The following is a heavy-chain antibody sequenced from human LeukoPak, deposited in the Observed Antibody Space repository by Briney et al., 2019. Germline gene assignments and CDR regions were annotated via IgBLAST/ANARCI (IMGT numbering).Heavy chain of an antibody. CDR1: GFTFSSYA. J-gene: IGHJ4*02. V-gene: IGHV3-48*03. Sequence: PGGSLRLSCAASGFTFSSYAMHWVRQAPGKGLEWVSYISYNGDTIYYADSVKGRFTVSRDNAKNSLYLQMNSLRAEDTAVYYCARLGIITAAGSNDYWGQGTLVTVSS. CDR3: ARLGIITAAGSNDY. D-gene: IGHD6-13*01. CDR2: ISYNGDTI.